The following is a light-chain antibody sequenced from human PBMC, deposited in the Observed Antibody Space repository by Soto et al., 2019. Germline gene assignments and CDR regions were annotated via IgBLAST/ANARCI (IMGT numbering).Light chain of an antibody. CDR3: QQYGSSLSWT. J-gene: IGKJ1*01. CDR1: QSVSSK. Sequence: EIVGTKAAANRSVARRERPTLSCRGSQSVSSKLAWYQQQPGQAPRLLIYGASSRATGIPDRFSGSGSGTDFTLPISRLETEDFAVYYCQQYGSSLSWTFGHGTKVDIK. V-gene: IGKV3-20*01. CDR2: GAS.